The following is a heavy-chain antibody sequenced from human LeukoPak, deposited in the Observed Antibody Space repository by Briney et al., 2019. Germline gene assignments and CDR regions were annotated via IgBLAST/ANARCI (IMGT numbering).Heavy chain of an antibody. CDR2: INPNSGGT. D-gene: IGHD1-20*01. CDR3: ARAYSITGLQHYYYYGMDV. J-gene: IGHJ6*02. V-gene: IGHV1-2*04. Sequence: ASVKVSCKASGYTFTGYYMHWVRQAPGQGLEWMGWINPNSGGTNYAQKFQGWVTMTRDTSISTAYMELSRLRSVDTAVYYCARAYSITGLQHYYYYGMDVWGQGTTVTVSS. CDR1: GYTFTGYY.